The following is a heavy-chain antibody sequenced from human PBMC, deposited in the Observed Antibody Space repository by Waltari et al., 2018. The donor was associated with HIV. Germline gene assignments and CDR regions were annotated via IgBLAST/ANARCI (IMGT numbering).Heavy chain of an antibody. J-gene: IGHJ4*02. CDR3: ARNMVTTRQYDY. CDR2: MNPNSGNT. Sequence: QVQLVQSGAEVKKPGASVKVSCTASGYTFTRYDINWVRQATGQGLEWMGWMNPNSGNTGYAQKFQGRVTMTRNTSISTAYMELSSLISEDTAVYYCARNMVTTRQYDYWGQGSLVTVSS. CDR1: GYTFTRYD. D-gene: IGHD4-17*01. V-gene: IGHV1-8*01.